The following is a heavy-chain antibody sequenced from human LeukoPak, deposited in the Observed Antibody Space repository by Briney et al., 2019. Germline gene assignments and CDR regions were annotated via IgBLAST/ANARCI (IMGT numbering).Heavy chain of an antibody. J-gene: IGHJ3*02. CDR3: AKGVVVVPAAIRHDAFDI. V-gene: IGHV3-23*01. Sequence: GGSLRLSCAASGFTLSSYGMHWVRQAPGKGLEWVSAISGSGGSTYYADSVKGRFTISRDNSKNTLYLQMNSLRAEDTAVYYCAKGVVVVPAAIRHDAFDIWGQGTMVTVSS. D-gene: IGHD2-2*02. CDR1: GFTLSSYG. CDR2: ISGSGGST.